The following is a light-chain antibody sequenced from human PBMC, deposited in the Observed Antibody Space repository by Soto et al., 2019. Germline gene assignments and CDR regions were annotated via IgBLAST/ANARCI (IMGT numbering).Light chain of an antibody. CDR2: GAS. CDR3: QQYNNWAGIT. V-gene: IGKV3-15*01. CDR1: QSVSSN. J-gene: IGKJ3*01. Sequence: EIVMTQSPATLSVSPGERATLSCRASQSVSSNLAWYQQKPGQAPRLLIYGASTRATGIPARFSGSGSGTEFTLTISSLQSEDFAVYYCQQYNNWAGITFGPGTKVDIK.